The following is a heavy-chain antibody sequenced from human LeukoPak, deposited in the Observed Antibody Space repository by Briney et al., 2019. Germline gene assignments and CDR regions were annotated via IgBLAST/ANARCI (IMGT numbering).Heavy chain of an antibody. V-gene: IGHV3-23*01. CDR1: GFTFSSYG. CDR3: AKALRDGHYYYYMDV. D-gene: IGHD5-24*01. CDR2: ISGSGGST. J-gene: IGHJ6*03. Sequence: GGSLRLSCAASGFTFSSYGMSWVRQAPGKGLEWVSAISGSGGSTYYADSVKGRFTISRDNSKDTLYLQMNSLRAEDTAVYYCAKALRDGHYYYYMDVWGKGTTVTVSS.